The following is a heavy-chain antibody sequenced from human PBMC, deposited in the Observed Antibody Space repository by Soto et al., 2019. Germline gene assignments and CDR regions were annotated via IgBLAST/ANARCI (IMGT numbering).Heavy chain of an antibody. V-gene: IGHV3-7*01. CDR3: TRGGTQTWLQEY. Sequence: PXGSLRLSCSASGVTSSNYWMSWVRQAPGKGLEWVANIRQDGGDKYYVDSVKGRFTISRDNAKNSVYLQMNSLRAEDTAVYYCTRGGTQTWLQEYWGQGSLVTVSS. J-gene: IGHJ4*02. CDR1: GVTSSNYW. D-gene: IGHD5-12*01. CDR2: IRQDGGDK.